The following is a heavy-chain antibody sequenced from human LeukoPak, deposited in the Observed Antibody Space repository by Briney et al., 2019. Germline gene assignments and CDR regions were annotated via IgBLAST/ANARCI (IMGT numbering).Heavy chain of an antibody. CDR2: ISWNSGSI. Sequence: GRSLRLSCAASGFTFDDYAMHWVRQAPGKGLEWVSGISWNSGSIGYVDSVKGRFTISRDSAKSSLYLQMNSLRAEDTAVYYCVGWGSDESWGQGTLVTVSS. J-gene: IGHJ5*02. D-gene: IGHD3-10*01. V-gene: IGHV3-9*01. CDR1: GFTFDDYA. CDR3: VGWGSDES.